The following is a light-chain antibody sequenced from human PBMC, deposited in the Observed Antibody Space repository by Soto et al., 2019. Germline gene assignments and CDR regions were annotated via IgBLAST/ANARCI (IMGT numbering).Light chain of an antibody. CDR2: EVR. J-gene: IGLJ3*02. CDR3: GSYGGSNNWE. Sequence: QSVLTQPPSASRSPGQSVTISCTGTTSDIGRYNYVSWYQQHPGTAPKLIIYEVRKRPSGVPDRFSASKSANSASLTVSGLQPEDEADYDCGSYGGSNNWEFGGGTKLTVL. V-gene: IGLV2-8*01. CDR1: TSDIGRYNY.